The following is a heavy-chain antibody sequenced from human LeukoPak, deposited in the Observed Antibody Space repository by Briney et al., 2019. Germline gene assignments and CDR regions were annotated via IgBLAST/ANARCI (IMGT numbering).Heavy chain of an antibody. CDR2: IYHSGST. V-gene: IGHV4-38-2*02. J-gene: IGHJ3*02. CDR1: GYSISSGYY. CDR3: AREDYDSSGYYLYAFDI. Sequence: PSETLSLTCTVSGYSISSGYYWGWIRQPPGKGLEWIGSIYHSGSTYYTPSLKSRVTISVDTSKNQFSLNLSSVTAADTAVYYCAREDYDSSGYYLYAFDIWGQGTMVTVSS. D-gene: IGHD3-22*01.